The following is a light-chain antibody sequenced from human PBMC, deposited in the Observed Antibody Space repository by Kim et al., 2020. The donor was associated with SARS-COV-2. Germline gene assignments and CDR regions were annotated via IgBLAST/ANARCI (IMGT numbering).Light chain of an antibody. V-gene: IGLV3-21*04. CDR2: YDS. Sequence: PEKTARITCGGNNIGSKRLHWYQQKPGQAPGRVIYYDSDRPSGIPERFSGSNSGNTATLTISRVEAGDEADYYCQVWDSSSDHVVFGGGTQLTVL. CDR3: QVWDSSSDHVV. CDR1: NIGSKR. J-gene: IGLJ2*01.